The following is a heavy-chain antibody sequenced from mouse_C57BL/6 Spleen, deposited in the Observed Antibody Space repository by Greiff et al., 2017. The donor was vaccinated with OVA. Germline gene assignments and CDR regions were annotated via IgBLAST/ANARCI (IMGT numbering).Heavy chain of an antibody. CDR3: AKGGDYYGSSYWYFDD. CDR2: IDPSDSYT. D-gene: IGHD1-1*01. J-gene: IGHJ1*03. CDR1: GYTFTSYW. Sequence: QVQLQQPGAELVMPGASVKLSCKASGYTFTSYWMHWVKQRPGQGLEWIGEIDPSDSYTNYNQKFKGKSTLTVDKSSSTAYMQLSSLASEDSAVYYCAKGGDYYGSSYWYFDDWGKGTTVTVSS. V-gene: IGHV1-69*01.